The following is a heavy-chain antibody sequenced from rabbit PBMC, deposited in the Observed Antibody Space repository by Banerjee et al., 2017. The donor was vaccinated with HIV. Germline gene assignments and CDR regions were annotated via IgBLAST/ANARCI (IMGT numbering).Heavy chain of an antibody. V-gene: IGHV1S45*01. D-gene: IGHD4-2*01. CDR2: IWTGSGTI. CDR1: GFSFSSYG. CDR3: ARDHGYAGAAYSTNL. J-gene: IGHJ4*01. Sequence: QEQLEESGGDLVKPEGSLTLTCTASGFSFSSYGVSWVRQAPGKGLEWIACIWTGSGTIYYASWAKGRFTISKTSSTTVTLQMTSLTAADTATYFCARDHGYAGAAYSTNLWGQGTLVTVS.